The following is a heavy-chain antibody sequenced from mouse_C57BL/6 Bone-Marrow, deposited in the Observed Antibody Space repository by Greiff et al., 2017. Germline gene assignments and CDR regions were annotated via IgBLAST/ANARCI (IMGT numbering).Heavy chain of an antibody. J-gene: IGHJ4*01. V-gene: IGHV1-80*01. CDR3: AKDYDDYAMDY. CDR1: GYAFSSYW. CDR2: IYPGDGET. D-gene: IGHD2-4*01. Sequence: QVQLQQSGAELVKPGASVKISCKASGYAFSSYWMTWGKQRPGKGLEWIGQIYPGDGETNYNGKFKGKATLTADKSSSTAYMQLSSLTSEDSAVYFCAKDYDDYAMDYWGQGTSVTVSS.